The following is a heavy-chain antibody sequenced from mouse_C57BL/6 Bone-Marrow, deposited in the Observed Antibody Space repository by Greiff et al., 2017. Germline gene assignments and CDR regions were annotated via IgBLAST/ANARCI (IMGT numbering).Heavy chain of an antibody. V-gene: IGHV5-17*03. CDR3: ARGVSPESNY. CDR1: GFTFSDYG. Sequence: EVKVEESGGGLVKPGGSLKLSCAASGFTFSDYGMHWVRQAPEKGLEWVVYISSGSSTIYYADTVKGRCTISGDNAKNTPFLQMSSLRSEDTAMYYCARGVSPESNYWGQGTSVTVSS. CDR2: ISSGSSTI. D-gene: IGHD1-3*01. J-gene: IGHJ4*01.